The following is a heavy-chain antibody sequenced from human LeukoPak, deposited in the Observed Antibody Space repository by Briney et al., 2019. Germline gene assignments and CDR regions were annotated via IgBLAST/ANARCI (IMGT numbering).Heavy chain of an antibody. Sequence: ASVKVSCKASGYTFTGYYMHWVRQAPGQGLEWMGWINPNSGGTNYAQKFQGRVTMTRDTSISTAYMELSRLRSDDTAVYYCAKGPSYYDTSGYYWDAFDIWGQGTMVTVSS. CDR2: INPNSGGT. J-gene: IGHJ3*02. V-gene: IGHV1-2*02. CDR1: GYTFTGYY. CDR3: AKGPSYYDTSGYYWDAFDI. D-gene: IGHD3-22*01.